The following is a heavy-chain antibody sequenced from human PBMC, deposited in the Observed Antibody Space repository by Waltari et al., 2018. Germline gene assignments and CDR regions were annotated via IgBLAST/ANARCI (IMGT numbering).Heavy chain of an antibody. CDR3: ARARRAAAGTGDY. CDR2: ISSSSSTI. Sequence: EVQLVESGGGLVQPGGSLRLSCAASGFTFSSYSMNWVRQAPGKGLEWVSYISSSSSTIYYADSVKGRFTISRDNAKNSLYLQMNSLRAEDTAVYYCARARRAAAGTGDYWGQGTLVTVSS. CDR1: GFTFSSYS. D-gene: IGHD6-13*01. V-gene: IGHV3-48*01. J-gene: IGHJ4*02.